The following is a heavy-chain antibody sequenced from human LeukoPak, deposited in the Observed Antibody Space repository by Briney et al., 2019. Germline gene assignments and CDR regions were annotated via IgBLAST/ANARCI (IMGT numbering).Heavy chain of an antibody. V-gene: IGHV4-4*02. J-gene: IGHJ4*02. CDR2: VNLQGST. CDR1: GGSITNTNY. Sequence: ASETLSLTCGVSGGSITNTNYWTWVRQPPGKGLEWIGEVNLQGSTNYNPSLMGRVAISVDTSENHISLQLASVTAADTAVYYCAREGGPYRPLDYSGQGTLVTVSS. CDR3: AREGGPYRPLDY.